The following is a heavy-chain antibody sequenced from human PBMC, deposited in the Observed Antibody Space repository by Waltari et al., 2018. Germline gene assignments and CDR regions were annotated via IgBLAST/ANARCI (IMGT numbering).Heavy chain of an antibody. CDR1: GGSFSGYY. CDR3: ARAGITIFLGWFDP. CDR2: INHSGST. Sequence: QVQLQQWGAGLLKPSETLSLTCAVYGGSFSGYYWSWIRQPPGKGLEWIGEINHSGSTNYNPSLKSRVTISVDTSKNQFSLKLSSVTAADTAVYYCARAGITIFLGWFDPWGQGTLVTVSS. J-gene: IGHJ5*02. V-gene: IGHV4-34*01. D-gene: IGHD3-3*01.